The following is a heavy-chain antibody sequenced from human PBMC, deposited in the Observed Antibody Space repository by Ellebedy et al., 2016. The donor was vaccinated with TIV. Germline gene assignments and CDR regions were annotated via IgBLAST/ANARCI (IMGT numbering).Heavy chain of an antibody. CDR3: AKLLAVTMSRGVRYYYGMDV. Sequence: PGGSLRLSCAASGFSFSSYAMSWVRQAPGKGLEWVSAVTGSGGSTFYADSVKGRFTISRDNSKNTLYLQMNSLRAEDTAVYYCAKLLAVTMSRGVRYYYGMDVWGQGTTVTVSS. J-gene: IGHJ6*02. V-gene: IGHV3-23*01. D-gene: IGHD3-10*02. CDR1: GFSFSSYA. CDR2: VTGSGGST.